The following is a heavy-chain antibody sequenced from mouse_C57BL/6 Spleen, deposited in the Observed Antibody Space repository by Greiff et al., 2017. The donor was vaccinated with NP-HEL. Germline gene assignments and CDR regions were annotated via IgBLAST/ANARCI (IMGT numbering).Heavy chain of an antibody. Sequence: VNLVESGPGLVAPSQSLSISCTVSGFSLTSFGVHWVRQPPGKGLEWLVVIWRDGRTTYNSAPKYRLSISKDKSKSQVVLKMNIHQTDDTARYYCARHDELPCAYWGEGTLVTVSA. CDR1: GFSLTSFG. V-gene: IGHV2-6-1*01. CDR3: ARHDELPCAY. CDR2: IWRDGRT. D-gene: IGHD1-3*01. J-gene: IGHJ3*01.